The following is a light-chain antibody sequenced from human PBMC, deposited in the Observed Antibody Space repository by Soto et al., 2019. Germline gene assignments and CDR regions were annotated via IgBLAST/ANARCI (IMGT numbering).Light chain of an antibody. Sequence: QMTQSPSTLSASVGDRVTITFRASQSISSWLAWYQQKPGKAPKLLIYKASSLESGVPSRFSGSGSGTEFTLTISSLQPDDSATYYCQQYNSPPTFGQGTRLEIK. CDR3: QQYNSPPT. V-gene: IGKV1-5*03. CDR1: QSISSW. J-gene: IGKJ5*01. CDR2: KAS.